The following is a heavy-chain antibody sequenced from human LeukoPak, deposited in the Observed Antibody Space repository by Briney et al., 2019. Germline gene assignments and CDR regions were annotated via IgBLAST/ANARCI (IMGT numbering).Heavy chain of an antibody. CDR3: ARNRHNSSSRFDY. Sequence: GGSLRLSCAASGFTVISNYMSWVREAPGKGLEWVSVIYSGGSTYYADSVKGRFTISRDNSKSTLYLQMNSLRAEDTPVYYYARNRHNSSSRFDYWGQATLVTVSS. J-gene: IGHJ4*02. V-gene: IGHV3-66*02. CDR2: IYSGGST. CDR1: GFTVISNY. D-gene: IGHD6-13*01.